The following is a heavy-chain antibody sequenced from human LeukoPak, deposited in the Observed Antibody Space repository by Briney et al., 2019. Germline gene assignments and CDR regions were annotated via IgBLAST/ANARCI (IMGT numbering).Heavy chain of an antibody. V-gene: IGHV4-39*07. CDR1: GGSISSSSYY. Sequence: SETLSLTCTVSGGSISSSSYYWGWIRQPPGKGLEWLGSIYYSGSTYYNPSLKSRVTISVDTSKNQFSLKLSSVTAADTAVYYCAREARSGWVRDYWGQGTLVTVSS. D-gene: IGHD6-19*01. CDR3: AREARSGWVRDY. J-gene: IGHJ4*02. CDR2: IYYSGST.